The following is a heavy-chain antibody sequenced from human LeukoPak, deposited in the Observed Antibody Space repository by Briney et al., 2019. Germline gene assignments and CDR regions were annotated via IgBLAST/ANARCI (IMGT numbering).Heavy chain of an antibody. Sequence: PSETLSLTCTVSGGSISSSNYFWGWIRQPPGKGLEWIGSIYYSGSTYYNPSLKSRVTISVDTSKNHFSLKLSAVTAADTAVYYCARDGRLGTAMVYRIFDYWGQGTLVTVSS. CDR3: ARDGRLGTAMVYRIFDY. J-gene: IGHJ4*02. CDR1: GGSISSSNYF. D-gene: IGHD5-18*01. CDR2: IYYSGST. V-gene: IGHV4-39*07.